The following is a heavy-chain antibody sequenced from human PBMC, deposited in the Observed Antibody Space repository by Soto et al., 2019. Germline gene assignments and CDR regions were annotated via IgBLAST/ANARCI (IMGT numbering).Heavy chain of an antibody. CDR1: GGSISSGGYY. CDR3: ARAGIMITFGGVIVDYYYYYGMDV. J-gene: IGHJ6*02. D-gene: IGHD3-16*02. Sequence: KPSETLSLTCTVSGGSISSGGYYWSWIRQHPGKGLEWIGYIYYSGSTYYNPSLKSRVTISVDTSKNQFSLKLSSVTAADTAVYYCARAGIMITFGGVIVDYYYYYGMDVWGQGTTVTVSS. CDR2: IYYSGST. V-gene: IGHV4-31*03.